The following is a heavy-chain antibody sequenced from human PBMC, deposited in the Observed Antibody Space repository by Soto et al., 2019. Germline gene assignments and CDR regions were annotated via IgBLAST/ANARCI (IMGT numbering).Heavy chain of an antibody. D-gene: IGHD6-13*01. Sequence: GGSLRLSCAASGFTFSSYGMHWVRQAPGKGLEWVAVISYDGSNKYYADSVKGRFTISRDNSKNTLYLQMNSLRAEDTAVYYCAKDIAAAGSLDYWGQGTLVTVSS. CDR1: GFTFSSYG. V-gene: IGHV3-30*18. CDR2: ISYDGSNK. J-gene: IGHJ4*02. CDR3: AKDIAAAGSLDY.